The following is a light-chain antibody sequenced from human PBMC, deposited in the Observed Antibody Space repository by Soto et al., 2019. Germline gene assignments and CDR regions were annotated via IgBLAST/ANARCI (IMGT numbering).Light chain of an antibody. CDR3: SSYTSKSGV. CDR2: DGS. V-gene: IGLV2-14*03. Sequence: QSVLTQPASVSGFPGHSITISCTGTSSDVGRYNFVSWYQQHPGKAPKLIIYDGSNRPSGVSDRFSASRSGDTASLTISGLQTGDEADYYCSSYTSKSGVFGGGTKVTVL. CDR1: SSDVGRYNF. J-gene: IGLJ3*02.